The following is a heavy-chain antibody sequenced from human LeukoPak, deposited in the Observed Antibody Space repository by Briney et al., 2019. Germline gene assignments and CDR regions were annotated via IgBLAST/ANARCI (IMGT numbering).Heavy chain of an antibody. CDR3: AKEPREYCSSTSCPNWFDS. V-gene: IGHV3-23*01. CDR2: ISASGGTT. CDR1: GFTFNNYA. D-gene: IGHD2-2*01. J-gene: IGHJ5*01. Sequence: QSGGSLRLSCAASGFTFNNYAMSWVRQAPGKGLEWVSAISASGGTTYYADSVKGRFTISRDNSENTLFLQMNSPRAEDTAVYYCAKEPREYCSSTSCPNWFDSWGQGTLVTVSS.